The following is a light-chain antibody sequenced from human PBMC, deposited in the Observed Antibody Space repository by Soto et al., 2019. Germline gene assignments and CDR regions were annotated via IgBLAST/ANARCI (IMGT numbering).Light chain of an antibody. CDR2: EVI. CDR3: STYTSASTS. CDR1: EVGAHRF. J-gene: IGLJ2*01. V-gene: IGLV2-14*01. Sequence: QSVLTQPASVSGSPGQSITISCTGTEVGAHRFVSWYQQVPGTAPKLLIYEVIKRPSGISPRFSGSKAGNTASLTISGLQADDEAYYFCSTYTSASTSFGGGTKLTVL.